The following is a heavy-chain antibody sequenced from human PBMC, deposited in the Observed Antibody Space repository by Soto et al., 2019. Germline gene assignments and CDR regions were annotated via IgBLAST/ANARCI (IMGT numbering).Heavy chain of an antibody. CDR3: AKGGSGSYSNAFDI. Sequence: SETLSLTCTVSGGSISSSSYYWGWIRQPPGKGLEWIGSIYYSWSTYYNPSLKIRVTISVDTSKNQFSLKLSSVTAADTAVYYCAKGGSGSYSNAFDIWGQGTMITVSS. CDR2: IYYSWST. J-gene: IGHJ3*02. D-gene: IGHD3-10*01. V-gene: IGHV4-39*01. CDR1: GGSISSSSYY.